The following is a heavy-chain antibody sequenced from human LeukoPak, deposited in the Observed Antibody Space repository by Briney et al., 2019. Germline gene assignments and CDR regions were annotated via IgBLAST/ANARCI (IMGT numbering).Heavy chain of an antibody. CDR2: IYSGGST. CDR1: GFTVSSNY. V-gene: IGHV3-66*01. Sequence: GGSLRLSCAASGFTVSSNYMSWVRQAPGKGLEWVSVIYSGGSTYYADSVKGRFTISRDNSKNTLYLQMNSLRAEDTAVYYCARDVSSTSSYFDYWGQGTLVTVSS. CDR3: ARDVSSTSSYFDY. D-gene: IGHD2-2*01. J-gene: IGHJ4*02.